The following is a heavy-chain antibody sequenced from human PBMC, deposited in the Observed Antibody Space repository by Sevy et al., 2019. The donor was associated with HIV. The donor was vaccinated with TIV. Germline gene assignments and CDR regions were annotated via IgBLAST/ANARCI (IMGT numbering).Heavy chain of an antibody. D-gene: IGHD6-6*01. J-gene: IGHJ4*02. CDR2: IRSKANSYAT. CDR3: TSLYSSSSRSLGY. V-gene: IGHV3-73*01. Sequence: GGSLRLSCAASGFTFSGSAMHWVRQASGKGLEWVGRIRSKANSYATAYAASVKGRFTISRDDSKKTAYLQMNSLKTEDTAVYYCTSLYSSSSRSLGYWGQGTLVTVSS. CDR1: GFTFSGSA.